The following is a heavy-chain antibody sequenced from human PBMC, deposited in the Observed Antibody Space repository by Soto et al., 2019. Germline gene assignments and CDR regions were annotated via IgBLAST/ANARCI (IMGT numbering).Heavy chain of an antibody. D-gene: IGHD3-3*01. Sequence: SGDYYWSWTRQHAGKGLGWIGYSYYSGRTYSNPALKSRVTITVDTTKKQYSLKMSSVTAADTAEYYCARDLSMYYDFCSGYPKHHWFDPWGQGTLVTVSS. J-gene: IGHJ5*02. V-gene: IGHV4-31*02. CDR1: SGDYY. CDR3: ARDLSMYYDFCSGYPKHHWFDP. CDR2: SYYSGRT.